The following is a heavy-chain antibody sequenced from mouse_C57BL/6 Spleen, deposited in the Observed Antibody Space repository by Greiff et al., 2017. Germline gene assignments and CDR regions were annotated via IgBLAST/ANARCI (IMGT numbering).Heavy chain of an antibody. V-gene: IGHV1-9*01. CDR2: ILPGSGST. CDR1: GYTFTGYW. Sequence: QVQLQQSGAELMKPGASVKLSCKASGYTFTGYWIEWVKQRPGHGLEWIGEILPGSGSTNYNEKFKGKATFTADTSSNTAYMQLSSLTTEDSAVYYCASFRYDDDGWFAYWGQGTLVTVSA. J-gene: IGHJ3*01. CDR3: ASFRYDDDGWFAY. D-gene: IGHD2-4*01.